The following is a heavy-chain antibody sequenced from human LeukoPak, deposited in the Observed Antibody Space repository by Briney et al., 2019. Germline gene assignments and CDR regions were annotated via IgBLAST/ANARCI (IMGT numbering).Heavy chain of an antibody. V-gene: IGHV3-23*01. J-gene: IGHJ4*02. D-gene: IGHD6-13*01. CDR2: ISGSGGST. CDR1: GFTFSSYA. Sequence: GGSLRLSCAASGFTFSSYAMSWVRQAPGKGLEWVSAISGSGGSTYYADSVKGRFTISRDNSKNTLYLQMNSLRAEDTAVYYCAKAGIAAAAIGNYFDYWGQGILVTVSS. CDR3: AKAGIAAAAIGNYFDY.